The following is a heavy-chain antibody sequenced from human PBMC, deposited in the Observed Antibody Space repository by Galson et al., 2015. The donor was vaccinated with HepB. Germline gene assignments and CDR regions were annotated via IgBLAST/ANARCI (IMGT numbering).Heavy chain of an antibody. V-gene: IGHV3-7*03. CDR2: IKQDGSVK. J-gene: IGHJ2*01. Sequence: SLRLSCAASGFTFSSYWMSWVRQAPGKGLEWVANIKQDGSVKYYVDSVKGRFTISRDNAKNSLYLQMNSLRAEDTAVYYCARGGYGPGTFTDLWGRGTLVTVSS. D-gene: IGHD4-17*01. CDR3: ARGGYGPGTFTDL. CDR1: GFTFSSYW.